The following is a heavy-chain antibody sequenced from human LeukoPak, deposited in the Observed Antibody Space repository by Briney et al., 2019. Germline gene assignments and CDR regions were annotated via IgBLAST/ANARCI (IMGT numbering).Heavy chain of an antibody. CDR2: IQYDRTNE. J-gene: IGHJ6*03. CDR1: AFTFSSYG. CDR3: AKDRCSNGIGCYYYYMDV. D-gene: IGHD2-8*01. Sequence: GGSLRLSCAASAFTFSSYGMHWVRQAPGKGLEWVAYIQYDRTNEQYAHSVRGRFRISRDNSKNILYLQMNSLRTEDTAVYYCAKDRCSNGIGCYYYYMDVWGKGTTVTISS. V-gene: IGHV3-30*02.